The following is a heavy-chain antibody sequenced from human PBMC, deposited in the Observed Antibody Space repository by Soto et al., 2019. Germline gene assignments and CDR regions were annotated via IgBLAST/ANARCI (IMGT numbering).Heavy chain of an antibody. J-gene: IGHJ6*02. CDR1: GYTFTSYP. CDR2: IDAGNGNT. V-gene: IGHV1-3*01. Sequence: SVQVSCKASGYTFTSYPTHWVRQAPGQRLEWMGWIDAGNGNTKYSQKFRGRVTFTTDTSASTAYMDLSSLRSEDTAGYYCARPGYTYGSTYYGLDVWCQGTTDTVFS. CDR3: ARPGYTYGSTYYGLDV. D-gene: IGHD5-18*01.